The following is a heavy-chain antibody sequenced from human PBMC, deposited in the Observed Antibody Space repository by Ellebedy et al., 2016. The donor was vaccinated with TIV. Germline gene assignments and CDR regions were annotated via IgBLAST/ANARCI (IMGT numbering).Heavy chain of an antibody. D-gene: IGHD1-1*01. CDR3: ARPQTGLPYFYGMDV. Sequence: GESLKISCAASGFTFSDYYMSWIRQAPGKGLEWVSYISSSGSTIYYVDSVKGRFTISRDNAKNSLYLQMNSLRAEDTAVYYCARPQTGLPYFYGMDVWGQGTTVTVSS. CDR1: GFTFSDYY. J-gene: IGHJ6*02. V-gene: IGHV3-11*01. CDR2: ISSSGSTI.